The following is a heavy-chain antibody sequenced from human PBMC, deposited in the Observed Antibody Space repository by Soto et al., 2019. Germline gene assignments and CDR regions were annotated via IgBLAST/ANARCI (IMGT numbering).Heavy chain of an antibody. CDR3: ARATGTLRSRNCDY. V-gene: IGHV4-31*03. Sequence: SETLSPTCSVSGGSISTVGHYWTWIRQPPGKGLEWIGSIYHTGSTYYSKSLRSRLTMSVDTSKSQFSLRLSSVTAADTAVYYCARATGTLRSRNCDYWGQGSLVTVSS. D-gene: IGHD1-1*01. CDR2: IYHTGST. CDR1: GGSISTVGHY. J-gene: IGHJ4*02.